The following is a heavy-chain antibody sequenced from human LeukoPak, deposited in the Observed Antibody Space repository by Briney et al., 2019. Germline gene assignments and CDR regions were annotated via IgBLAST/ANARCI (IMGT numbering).Heavy chain of an antibody. J-gene: IGHJ4*02. D-gene: IGHD3-22*01. CDR2: INPSGGST. V-gene: IGHV1-46*01. CDR3: ARGYDSSGYYPRNFDY. Sequence: ASVKASCKASGYTFTSYYMHWVRQAPGQGLEWMGIINPSGGSTSYAQKFQGRVTMTRDTSTSTVYMELSSLRSEDTAVYYCARGYDSSGYYPRNFDYWGQGTLVTVSS. CDR1: GYTFTSYY.